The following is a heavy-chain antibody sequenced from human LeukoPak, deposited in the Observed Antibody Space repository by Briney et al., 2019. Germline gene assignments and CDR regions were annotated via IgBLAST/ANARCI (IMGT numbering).Heavy chain of an antibody. CDR1: GFTFSSYV. D-gene: IGHD3-10*01. J-gene: IGHJ4*02. CDR3: ANARGITMVRGVRLYY. Sequence: GGSLRLSCAASGFTFSSYVMHWVRQAPGKGLEWVAVISYDGSNKYYADSVKGRFTISRDNSKNTLYLQMNSLRAEDTAVYYCANARGITMVRGVRLYYWGQGTLVTVSS. V-gene: IGHV3-30*18. CDR2: ISYDGSNK.